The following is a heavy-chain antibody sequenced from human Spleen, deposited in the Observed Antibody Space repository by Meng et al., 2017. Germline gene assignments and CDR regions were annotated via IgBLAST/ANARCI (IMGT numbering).Heavy chain of an antibody. J-gene: IGHJ5*02. V-gene: IGHV4-31*01. Sequence: QGQLQESGPGMVKPSQTLSLTCTVSGGSISSGGYYWSWIRQHPGKGLEWIGYFYYSGSTYYNPSLKSLVTISLDTSKNQFSLKLSSVTAADTAAYYCARDLSGYGWFDPWGQGTLVTVSS. CDR1: GGSISSGGYY. D-gene: IGHD5-18*01. CDR2: FYYSGST. CDR3: ARDLSGYGWFDP.